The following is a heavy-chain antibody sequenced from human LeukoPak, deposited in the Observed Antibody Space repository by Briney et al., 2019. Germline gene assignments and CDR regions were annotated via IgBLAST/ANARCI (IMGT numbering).Heavy chain of an antibody. J-gene: IGHJ5*02. CDR1: GYTFTSYY. CDR3: ARSYVRPREWEPTLNWFDP. Sequence: ASVKVSCKASGYTFTSYYMHWVRQAPGQGLEWMGIINPSGGSTSYAQKFQGRVTMTRDTSTSTVYMELSSLRSEDTAVYYCARSYVRPREWEPTLNWFDPWGLGTLVTVSS. D-gene: IGHD1-26*01. CDR2: INPSGGST. V-gene: IGHV1-46*01.